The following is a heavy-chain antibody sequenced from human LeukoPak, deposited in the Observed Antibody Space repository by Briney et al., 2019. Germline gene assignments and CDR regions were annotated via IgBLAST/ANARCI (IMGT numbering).Heavy chain of an antibody. Sequence: SETLSLTCTVSGGSISSYYWSWIRQPPGKGLEWIGYIYYSGSTKYNPSLKSRVSISVDTSKNQFSLNLSSVTAADTAVDYCAKGPYFDLWGRGTLVTVSP. CDR2: IYYSGST. J-gene: IGHJ2*01. CDR3: AKGPYFDL. V-gene: IGHV4-59*01. CDR1: GGSISSYY.